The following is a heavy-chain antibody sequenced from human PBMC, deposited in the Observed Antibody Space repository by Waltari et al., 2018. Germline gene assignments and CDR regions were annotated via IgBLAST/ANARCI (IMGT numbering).Heavy chain of an antibody. CDR3: ARDRGRGLYLDV. J-gene: IGHJ4*02. V-gene: IGHV4-4*02. CDR1: GYSVTSASW. D-gene: IGHD2-15*01. CDR2: VLRTGKT. Sequence: QLQESGPGLVKPSGTLSLSCAVSGYSVTSASWWSWVGQSPPSGLEWIGQVLRTGKTHYSPSFALRGMMSLAASNNQLSLRVASATAADTAVYYCARDRGRGLYLDVWGPGTLVTVSP.